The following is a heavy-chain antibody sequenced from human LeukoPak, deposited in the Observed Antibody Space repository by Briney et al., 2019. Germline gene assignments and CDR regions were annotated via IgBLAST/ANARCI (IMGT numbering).Heavy chain of an antibody. CDR2: IYDRVST. CDR1: GGSVYSYY. Sequence: SSETLSLTCTVSGGSVYSYYWSWIRQPPGKGLEWIGYIYDRVSTNYNPSLKSRVNMSVDRSKNQLSLNLSFVTAADTAVYYCAKGGLNSSSWYIAWGQGTLVTVSS. CDR3: AKGGLNSSSWYIA. V-gene: IGHV4-59*08. J-gene: IGHJ5*02. D-gene: IGHD6-13*01.